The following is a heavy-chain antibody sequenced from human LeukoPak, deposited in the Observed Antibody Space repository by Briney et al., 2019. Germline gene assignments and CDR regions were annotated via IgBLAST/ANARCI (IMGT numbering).Heavy chain of an antibody. J-gene: IGHJ4*02. CDR1: GGSFSGYY. Sequence: SETLSLTCAVYGGSFSGYYWSWIRQPPGKGLEWIGEINHSGSTNYNPSLKSRVTISVDTSKNQFSLKLSSVTAADTAVYYCARGSNYDFWSGPSYYFDYWGQGTLVTVSS. V-gene: IGHV4-34*01. D-gene: IGHD3-3*01. CDR3: ARGSNYDFWSGPSYYFDY. CDR2: INHSGST.